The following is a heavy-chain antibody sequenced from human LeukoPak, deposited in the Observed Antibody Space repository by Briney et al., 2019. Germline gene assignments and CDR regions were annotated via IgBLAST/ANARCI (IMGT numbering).Heavy chain of an antibody. Sequence: TSETLSLTCAVYGGSFSGYYWSWIRQPPGKGRKWIGEIINSGSTNYNPSLKSRVTISVDTSKNQFSLKLSSVTAADTAVYYCARGPATYCSGGSCEYYFDYWGQGTLVTVSS. CDR3: ARGPATYCSGGSCEYYFDY. CDR1: GGSFSGYY. D-gene: IGHD2-15*01. J-gene: IGHJ4*02. CDR2: IINSGST. V-gene: IGHV4-34*01.